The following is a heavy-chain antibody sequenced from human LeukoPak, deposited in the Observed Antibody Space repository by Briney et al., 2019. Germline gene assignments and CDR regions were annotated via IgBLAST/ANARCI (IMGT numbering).Heavy chain of an antibody. Sequence: KSGGSLRLSCAASGFTFRSYSMNWVRQAPGKGLEWVSTISSSSTYIYYADSVKGRFTISRDNAENSVYLQMDSLRGDDTAVYYCARDLSLGAAGGFDYWGQGTLVTVSS. V-gene: IGHV3-21*01. CDR2: ISSSSTYI. CDR3: ARDLSLGAAGGFDY. J-gene: IGHJ4*02. CDR1: GFTFRSYS. D-gene: IGHD3-16*01.